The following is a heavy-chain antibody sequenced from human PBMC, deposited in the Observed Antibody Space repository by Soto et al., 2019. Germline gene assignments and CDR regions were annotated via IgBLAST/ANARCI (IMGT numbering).Heavy chain of an antibody. Sequence: GGSLRLSCAASGFTFSSYAMSWVRQAPGKGLEWVSAISGSSGSTYYADSVKGRFTISRDNSKNTLYLQMNSLRAEDTAVYYCANKIAARTPPLFGYWGQGTLVTVSS. D-gene: IGHD6-13*01. CDR2: ISGSSGST. J-gene: IGHJ4*02. CDR1: GFTFSSYA. V-gene: IGHV3-23*01. CDR3: ANKIAARTPPLFGY.